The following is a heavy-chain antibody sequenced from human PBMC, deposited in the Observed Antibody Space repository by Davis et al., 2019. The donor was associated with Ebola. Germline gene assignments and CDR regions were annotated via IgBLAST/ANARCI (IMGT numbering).Heavy chain of an antibody. CDR2: ISAGGDRT. D-gene: IGHD3-3*01. V-gene: IGHV3-23*01. CDR3: AKEIDFSNGFPGYYGIDV. Sequence: PGGSLRLSCVASAFSFSKFAITWVRQAPGKGLEWVSSISAGGDRTFYADSVEGRYTISRDNSKNPLYLQMDSLRAEDTAKYFCAKEIDFSNGFPGYYGIDVWGQGTTVTVSS. CDR1: AFSFSKFA. J-gene: IGHJ6*02.